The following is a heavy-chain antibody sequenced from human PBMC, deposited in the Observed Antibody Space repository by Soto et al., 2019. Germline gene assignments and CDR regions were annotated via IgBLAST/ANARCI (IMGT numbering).Heavy chain of an antibody. J-gene: IGHJ6*03. D-gene: IGHD3-3*01. CDR1: GGSISSGGYY. CDR3: ARGEDYDFWSYYYYMDV. V-gene: IGHV4-31*03. CDR2: IYYSGST. Sequence: SETLSLTCTVSGGSISSGGYYWSWIRQHPGKGLEWIGYIYYSGSTYYNPSLKSRVTISVDTSKNQFSLKLSSVTAADTAVYYCARGEDYDFWSYYYYMDVWGKGTTVTVSS.